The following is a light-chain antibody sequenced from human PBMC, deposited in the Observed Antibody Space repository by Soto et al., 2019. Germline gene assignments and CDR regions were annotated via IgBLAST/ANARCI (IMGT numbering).Light chain of an antibody. J-gene: IGLJ2*01. CDR3: QTWGTGIRV. V-gene: IGLV4-69*01. CDR2: VNSDGSH. CDR1: SGHSSYA. Sequence: QPVLTQSPSASASLGASVKLTCNLSSGHSSYAIAWHQQQPEKGPRYLMKVNSDGSHIKGDGIPDRFSGSSSGTERYLTISSLQSEDEADYYCQTWGTGIRVFGGGTKLTVL.